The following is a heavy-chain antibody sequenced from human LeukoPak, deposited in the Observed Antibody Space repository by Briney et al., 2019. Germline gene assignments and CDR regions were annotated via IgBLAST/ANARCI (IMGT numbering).Heavy chain of an antibody. CDR3: ARPARSGIYYPDAFEN. D-gene: IGHD3-10*01. J-gene: IGHJ3*02. CDR2: ISSSGTAT. V-gene: IGHV3-11*04. CDR1: GFTFDDYY. Sequence: GGSLRLYCTASGFTFDDYYIPWIRQAPGKGLDWVAYISSSGTATYYADSVKGRFTISRDNAKNSLYLQMDSLKAEDTAMYYCARPARSGIYYPDAFENWGQGTMVTVSS.